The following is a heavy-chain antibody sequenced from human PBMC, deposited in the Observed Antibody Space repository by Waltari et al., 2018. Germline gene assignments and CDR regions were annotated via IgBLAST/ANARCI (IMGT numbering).Heavy chain of an antibody. D-gene: IGHD5-18*01. CDR3: ARGLEQLWGSAFDI. J-gene: IGHJ3*02. V-gene: IGHV4-59*01. CDR1: GGSISSYY. CDR2: IYYSGST. Sequence: QVQLQESGPGLVKPSETLSLTCTVSGGSISSYYWSWIRQPPGKGLEWIGYIYYSGSTNYNPSLKSRVTISVDTSKNQFSLKLSSVTAADTAVYYCARGLEQLWGSAFDIWGQGTMVTVSS.